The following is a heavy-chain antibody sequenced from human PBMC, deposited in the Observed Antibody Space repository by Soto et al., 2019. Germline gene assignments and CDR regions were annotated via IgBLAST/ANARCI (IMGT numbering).Heavy chain of an antibody. V-gene: IGHV1-69*02. CDR1: GGTFRNYP. CDR3: ARGPLVVLNYFES. CDR2: IFPLTDIP. Sequence: QVQLVQSGTEVKKPGSSVKVSYKASGGTFRNYPINWVRQAPGQGLEWMGSIFPLTDIPDYEQNFQARLTIIADKSTSTAYMELSSLTSDDTAMYFCARGPLVVLNYFESWGQGTLVTVSS. J-gene: IGHJ4*02.